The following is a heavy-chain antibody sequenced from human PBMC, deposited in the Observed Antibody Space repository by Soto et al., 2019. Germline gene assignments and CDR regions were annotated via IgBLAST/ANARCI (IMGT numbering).Heavy chain of an antibody. CDR2: IFYSGPT. D-gene: IGHD3-22*01. V-gene: IGHV4-30-4*08. J-gene: IGHJ4*02. Sequence: PSETLSLTCTVSGDSITSGVHYWSWIRQLPGKGLEWIGYIFYSGPTYYNPSLKSRVAISVDTSKNQVYLKLDSVTAADTAVYYCATLGGYYQALDSWGQGTLVTVS. CDR3: ATLGGYYQALDS. CDR1: GDSITSGVHY.